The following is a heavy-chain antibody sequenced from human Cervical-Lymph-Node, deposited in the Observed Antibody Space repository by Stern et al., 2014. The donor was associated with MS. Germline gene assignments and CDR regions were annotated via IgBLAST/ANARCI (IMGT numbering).Heavy chain of an antibody. Sequence: VQLEESGAEVKKPGSSVKVSCKASGGTFSSYAISWVRQAPGQGLEWMGGIIPIFGTANSAKKFQGRVTITADESTSPASREPSSRRSEDPAVYYWAREGRGELPDPWGQGTLVTVSS. CDR2: IIPIFGTA. CDR1: GGTFSSYA. V-gene: IGHV1-69*01. D-gene: IGHD1-26*01. J-gene: IGHJ5*02. CDR3: AREGRGELPDP.